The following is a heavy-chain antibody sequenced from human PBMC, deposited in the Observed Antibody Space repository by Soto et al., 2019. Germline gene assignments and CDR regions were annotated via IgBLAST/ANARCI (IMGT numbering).Heavy chain of an antibody. J-gene: IGHJ3*02. Sequence: GGSLRLSCAASGFTFSSYAMHWVRPAPGKGLEWVAVISYDGSNKYYADSVKGRFTISRDNSKNTLYLQMNSLRAEDTAVYYCARDREVVPAAYLRGDAFDIWGQGTMVTVSS. V-gene: IGHV3-30-3*01. CDR3: ARDREVVPAAYLRGDAFDI. CDR2: ISYDGSNK. CDR1: GFTFSSYA. D-gene: IGHD2-2*01.